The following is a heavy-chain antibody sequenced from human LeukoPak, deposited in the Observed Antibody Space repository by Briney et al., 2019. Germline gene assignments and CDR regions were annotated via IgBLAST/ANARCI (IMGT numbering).Heavy chain of an antibody. Sequence: GGSLRLSCAASGFIFNSYSMHWVRQAPGKGLEWVAVISYDGNNKYYAESVKGRFTISRDNSKNTPYLQMNGLRGEDTAVYHCARVYTSGWSLPLDYWGQGILVTVSS. V-gene: IGHV3-30-3*01. CDR3: ARVYTSGWSLPLDY. J-gene: IGHJ4*02. CDR2: ISYDGNNK. D-gene: IGHD6-19*01. CDR1: GFIFNSYS.